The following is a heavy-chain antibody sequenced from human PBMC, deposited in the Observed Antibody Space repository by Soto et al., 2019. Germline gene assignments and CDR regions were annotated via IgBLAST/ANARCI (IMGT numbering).Heavy chain of an antibody. D-gene: IGHD3-10*01. Sequence: GGSLRLSCAASGFTFSSYAMSWVRQAPGKGLEWVSAISGIGGSTYYADSVTGRFTISRDNSQNTLYIHMNSLRAADTAAYYGVRRQGSDDASGRTYYYGVDVTGQETTV. CDR1: GFTFSSYA. CDR3: VRRQGSDDASGRTYYYGVDV. CDR2: ISGIGGST. V-gene: IGHV3-23*01. J-gene: IGHJ6*01.